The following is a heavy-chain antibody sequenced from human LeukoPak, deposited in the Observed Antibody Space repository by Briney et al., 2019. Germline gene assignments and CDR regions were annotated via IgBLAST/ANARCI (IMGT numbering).Heavy chain of an antibody. Sequence: ASVKVSCKASLYIFTGYYMHWVRQAPVQGLEWMGWINPNSGDTNYAQKFQGRVTMTRDTSISTAYMELSRLRSDDTAVYYCARVRYRLAETYIDYWGQGTLVTVSS. CDR3: ARVRYRLAETYIDY. CDR1: LYIFTGYY. D-gene: IGHD3-16*01. V-gene: IGHV1-2*02. J-gene: IGHJ4*02. CDR2: INPNSGDT.